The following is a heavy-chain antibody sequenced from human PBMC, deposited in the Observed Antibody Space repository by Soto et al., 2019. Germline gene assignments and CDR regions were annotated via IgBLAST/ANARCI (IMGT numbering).Heavy chain of an antibody. CDR3: AREGERYSCAEY. Sequence: ASVKVSCKASGYTFTSYAMHWVRQAPGQRLEWMGWINAGNGNTKYSQKFQGRVTITRDTSASTAYMELSSLRSEDTAVYYCAREGERYSCAEYWDKGTLVTVSS. J-gene: IGHJ4*02. D-gene: IGHD6-6*01. CDR2: INAGNGNT. V-gene: IGHV1-3*01. CDR1: GYTFTSYA.